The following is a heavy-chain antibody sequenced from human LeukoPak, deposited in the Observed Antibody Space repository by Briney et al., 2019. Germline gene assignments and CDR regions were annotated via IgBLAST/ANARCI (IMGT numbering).Heavy chain of an antibody. D-gene: IGHD4-23*01. CDR1: GGSISSNGYY. J-gene: IGHJ4*02. CDR2: IYYSGIT. CDR3: ARDPLYGGNDDY. V-gene: IGHV4-39*07. Sequence: SVTLSLTCTVSGGSISSNGYYWGWIRQSPGEGLEWIGNIYYSGITYYNASLKSRVTISVDTSKNQFSLKLSSVTAADTAVYYCARDPLYGGNDDYWGQGTLVTVSS.